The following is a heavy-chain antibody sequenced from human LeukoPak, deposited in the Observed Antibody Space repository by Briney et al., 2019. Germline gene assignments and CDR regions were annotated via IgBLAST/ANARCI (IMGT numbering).Heavy chain of an antibody. D-gene: IGHD5-18*01. CDR1: GFTFSSYG. J-gene: IGHJ4*02. Sequence: PGGSLRLSCAASGFTFSSYGMHWVRQAPGKGLEWVAFIRYDGSNKYYADSVKGRFTISRDNSKNTLYLQMNSLRAEDTAMYYCAKDRDTAMEIDYWGQGTLVTVSS. CDR3: AKDRDTAMEIDY. CDR2: IRYDGSNK. V-gene: IGHV3-30*02.